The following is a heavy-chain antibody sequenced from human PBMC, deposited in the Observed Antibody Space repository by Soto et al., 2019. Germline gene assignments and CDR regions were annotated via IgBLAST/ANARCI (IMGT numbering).Heavy chain of an antibody. CDR1: GFSLSTSGVG. Sequence: QITLKESGPTLVKPTQTLTLTCTFSGFSLSTSGVGVGWIRQPPGKALEWLALIYWDDDKRYSPSLKSRPTTTRDTSKNQLILTMTNMDPVDTATYYCAPRGSATHIDYWGQGTLVPVSS. CDR2: IYWDDDK. CDR3: APRGSATHIDY. J-gene: IGHJ4*02. V-gene: IGHV2-5*02.